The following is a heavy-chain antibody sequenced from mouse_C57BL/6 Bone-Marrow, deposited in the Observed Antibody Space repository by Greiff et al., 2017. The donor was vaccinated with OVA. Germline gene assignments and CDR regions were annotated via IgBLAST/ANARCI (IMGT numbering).Heavy chain of an antibody. V-gene: IGHV2-2*01. Sequence: QVQLQQSGPGLVQPSQSLSITCTVSGFSLTSYGVHWVRQSPGKGLEWLGVIWSGGSTDYNAAFISRLSISKDNSKSQVFFKMNSLQADDTAIYYCARRGGFTTVVGYYAMDYWGQGTSVTVSS. CDR3: ARRGGFTTVVGYYAMDY. D-gene: IGHD1-1*01. CDR1: GFSLTSYG. J-gene: IGHJ4*01. CDR2: IWSGGST.